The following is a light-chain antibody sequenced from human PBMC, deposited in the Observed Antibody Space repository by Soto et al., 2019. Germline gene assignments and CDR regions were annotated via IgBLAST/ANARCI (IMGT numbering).Light chain of an antibody. J-gene: IGKJ3*01. CDR2: GAS. CDR3: QHEFT. Sequence: EIVLTQSPGTLSLSPGERATLSCRASQSVSSSYLAGYQQKPGQAPRLLIYGASSRATGIPDRFSGSGSGTDFTLTSSRLEPEDFAVYYCQHEFTFGPGTKVDIK. CDR1: QSVSSSY. V-gene: IGKV3-20*01.